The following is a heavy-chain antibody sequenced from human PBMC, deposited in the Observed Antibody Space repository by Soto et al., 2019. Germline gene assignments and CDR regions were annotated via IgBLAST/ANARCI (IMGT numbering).Heavy chain of an antibody. Sequence: EVQLVESGGGLVQPGGSLRLSCVDSGFTFSHFSMNWVRQARGKGLEWVSYISSSSRNIYYAHSVKGRFTIFRDNAKNSLYLQMNRLRAEDTAVYYCARGVPGTYAVDVWGQGTKVTVSS. V-gene: IGHV3-48*01. CDR1: GFTFSHFS. CDR2: ISSSSRNI. CDR3: ARGVPGTYAVDV. D-gene: IGHD1-26*01. J-gene: IGHJ6*02.